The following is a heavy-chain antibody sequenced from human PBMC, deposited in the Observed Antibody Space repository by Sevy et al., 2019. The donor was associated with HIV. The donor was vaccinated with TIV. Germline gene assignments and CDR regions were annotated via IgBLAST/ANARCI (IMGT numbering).Heavy chain of an antibody. CDR3: ARGGYYYDNAAYYALDS. Sequence: GGSLRLSCAASGFAFSNYYAMHWVRQAPGKGVEWVAIIWSDGAYQYHGDSVKGRFTISRDNSKNTLYLQMNNVRVEDTAVYYCARGGYYYDNAAYYALDSWGQGTLVTVSS. J-gene: IGHJ4*02. V-gene: IGHV3-33*08. CDR2: IWSDGAYQ. D-gene: IGHD3-22*01. CDR1: GFAFSNYYA.